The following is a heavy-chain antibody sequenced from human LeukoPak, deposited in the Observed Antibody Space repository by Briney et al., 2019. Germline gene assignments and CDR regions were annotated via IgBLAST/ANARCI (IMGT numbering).Heavy chain of an antibody. Sequence: SETLSLTCTVSGDSITTYYWSWIRQPPGKGLEWIGYIYYSGSTNYNPSLKSRVTISVDTSKNQFSLKLSSVTAADTAVYYCARTLRSATFDYWGQGTLVTVSS. CDR3: ARTLRSATFDY. CDR1: GDSITTYY. D-gene: IGHD2-15*01. V-gene: IGHV4-59*01. CDR2: IYYSGST. J-gene: IGHJ4*02.